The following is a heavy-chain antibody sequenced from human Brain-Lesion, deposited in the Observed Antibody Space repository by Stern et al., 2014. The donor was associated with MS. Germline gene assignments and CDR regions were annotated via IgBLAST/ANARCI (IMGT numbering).Heavy chain of an antibody. CDR2: ISTSGGT. D-gene: IGHD3-10*01. CDR1: GGSITSGSYY. CDR3: ARAYYSVSGTPFDY. Sequence: QVQLQESGPGLVRPSQTLSLTCTVSGGSITSGSYYWTWLRQTAGKGLEWIGRISTSGGTNYNPSFESRVTISMDTSSNHFSLQLSSVTVADTAVYFCARAYYSVSGTPFDYWGQGTLVAV. V-gene: IGHV4-61*02. J-gene: IGHJ4*02.